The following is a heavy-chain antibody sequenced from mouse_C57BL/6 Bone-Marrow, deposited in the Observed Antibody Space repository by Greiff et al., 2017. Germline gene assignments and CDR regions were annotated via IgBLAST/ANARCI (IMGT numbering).Heavy chain of an antibody. J-gene: IGHJ3*01. CDR3: APSIYYYSTGFAY. D-gene: IGHD1-1*01. Sequence: QVQLQQPGAELVKPGASVKVSCKASGYTFTSYLMHWVKQRPGQGLEWIGRFHPSDSDTNYNQKFKGKATLTVDKSSSTAYMQLSSLTSEDSAVYYCAPSIYYYSTGFAYWGQGTLVTVSA. V-gene: IGHV1-74*01. CDR2: FHPSDSDT. CDR1: GYTFTSYL.